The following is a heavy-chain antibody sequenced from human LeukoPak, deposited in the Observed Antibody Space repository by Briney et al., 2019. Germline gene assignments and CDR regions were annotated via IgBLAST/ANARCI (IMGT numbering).Heavy chain of an antibody. D-gene: IGHD6-19*01. V-gene: IGHV3-23*01. CDR1: GFTCSSYA. J-gene: IGHJ4*02. Sequence: PGGSLRLSCASCGFTCSSYAMTWLRQAPGKGLEWVSVINTSGGNTDYAAPVKGRFTISRDNSKNTLYLQMNSLRAEDTAVYYCAKGSGWYVWGQGTLVTVSS. CDR2: INTSGGNT. CDR3: AKGSGWYV.